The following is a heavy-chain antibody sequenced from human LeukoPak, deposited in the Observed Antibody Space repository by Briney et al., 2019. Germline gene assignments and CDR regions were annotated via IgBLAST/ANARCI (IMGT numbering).Heavy chain of an antibody. CDR2: ISYDGSNK. D-gene: IGHD5-18*01. CDR3: ARVAAMVAFDY. V-gene: IGHV3-30-3*01. J-gene: IGHJ4*02. Sequence: GRSLRLSCAASGFTFSSYAMHWVRQAPGKGLEWVAVISYDGSNKYYADSVKGRFTISRDNSKNPLYLQMNSLRAEDTAVYYCARVAAMVAFDYWGQGTLVTVSS. CDR1: GFTFSSYA.